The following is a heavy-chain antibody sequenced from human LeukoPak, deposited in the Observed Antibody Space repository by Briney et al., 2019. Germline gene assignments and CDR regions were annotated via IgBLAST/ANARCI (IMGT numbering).Heavy chain of an antibody. J-gene: IGHJ5*02. CDR2: INPNSGGT. CDR3: ARKRQPSSTSWFDP. D-gene: IGHD6-6*01. CDR1: GYTFTGYY. V-gene: IGHV1-2*02. Sequence: ASVTVSCKASGYTFTGYYMHWVRQAPGQGLEWMGWINPNSGGTNYAQKFQGRVTMTRDTSISTAYMELSRLRSDDTAVYYFARKRQPSSTSWFDPWGQGTLVTVSS.